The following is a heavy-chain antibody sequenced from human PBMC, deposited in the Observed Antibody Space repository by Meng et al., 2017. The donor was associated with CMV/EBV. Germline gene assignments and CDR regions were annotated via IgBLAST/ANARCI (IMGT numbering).Heavy chain of an antibody. V-gene: IGHV4-34*01. CDR1: GGSFSGYC. D-gene: IGHD3-3*01. J-gene: IGHJ6*02. CDR3: ARGKALIFGVVTYYYYYYGMDV. CDR2: INHSGST. Sequence: SETLSLTCAVYGGSFSGYCWSWIRQPPGKGLEWIGEINHSGSTNYNPSLKSRVTISVDTSKNQFSLKLSSVTAADTAVYYCARGKALIFGVVTYYYYYYGMDVWGQGTTVTVSS.